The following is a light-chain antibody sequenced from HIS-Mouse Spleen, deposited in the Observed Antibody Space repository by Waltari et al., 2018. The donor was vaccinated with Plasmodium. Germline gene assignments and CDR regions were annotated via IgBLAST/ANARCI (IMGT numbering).Light chain of an antibody. CDR1: KLGDKY. J-gene: IGLJ2*01. Sequence: SYELTQPPSVSVSPGQTASITCSGDKLGDKYACWYQQKPGQSPVLVIYKDSKRPSGIPGRFSGSNSENTATLTISGTQAMDEADYYCQAWDSSTVVFGGGTKLTVL. V-gene: IGLV3-1*01. CDR3: QAWDSSTVV. CDR2: KDS.